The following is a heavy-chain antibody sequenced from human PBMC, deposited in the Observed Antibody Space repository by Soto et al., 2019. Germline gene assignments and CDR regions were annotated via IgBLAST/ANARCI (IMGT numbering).Heavy chain of an antibody. J-gene: IGHJ4*01. CDR2: ISAGNGDT. CDR3: ASRPCSERWLGLDY. Sequence: ASVKLSCKASGYSSTRYPIHWVRQAPGQRPEWMGWISAGNGDTEYSQSFQGRVTITRDTSAKTAYMELTDLRSDDTAVYYWASRPCSERWLGLDYWGQGTLVIVYS. V-gene: IGHV1-3*01. D-gene: IGHD6-19*01. CDR1: GYSSTRYP.